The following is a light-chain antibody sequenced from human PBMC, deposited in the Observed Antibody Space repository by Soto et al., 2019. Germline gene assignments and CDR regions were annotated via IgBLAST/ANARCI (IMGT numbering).Light chain of an antibody. CDR1: QSIRSW. CDR2: KAS. V-gene: IGKV1-5*03. J-gene: IGKJ1*01. Sequence: DIKMGKSPSILSASVGDRVTITCRASQSIRSWLAWYQQKPGKAPNLLIYKASTLASGVPSRFSGSGSGTEFTLTINSLQPDDFATYYCQQYHSYSGTFGQGTKVDIK. CDR3: QQYHSYSGT.